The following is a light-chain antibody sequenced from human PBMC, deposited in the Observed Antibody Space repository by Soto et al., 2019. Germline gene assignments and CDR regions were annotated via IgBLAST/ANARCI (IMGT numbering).Light chain of an antibody. J-gene: IGKJ4*01. Sequence: EIVLTQSPAILSLSPGERAALSCRASQSISTYLAWYQQKPGQAPRLVISDATNRATGIPARFSRSGSWTDFTLTISSREPEDFAVYYCQHRNNWPPGATFGGGTKVEIK. CDR1: QSISTY. CDR3: QHRNNWPPGAT. V-gene: IGKV3-11*01. CDR2: DAT.